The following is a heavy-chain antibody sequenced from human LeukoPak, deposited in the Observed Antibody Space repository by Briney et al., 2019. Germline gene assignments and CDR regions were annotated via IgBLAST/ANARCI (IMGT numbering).Heavy chain of an antibody. CDR3: ARGSTWSKVAEYYFDY. J-gene: IGHJ4*02. CDR1: GFTVTSYG. D-gene: IGHD2-15*01. CDR2: IYSGGST. Sequence: PGGSLRLSCAASGFTVTSYGMSWVRQAPGKGLEWVSVIYSGGSTYYADSVKGRFTISRDNSKNTLYLQMNSLRAEDTAVYYCARGSTWSKVAEYYFDYWGQGTLVTVSS. V-gene: IGHV3-66*02.